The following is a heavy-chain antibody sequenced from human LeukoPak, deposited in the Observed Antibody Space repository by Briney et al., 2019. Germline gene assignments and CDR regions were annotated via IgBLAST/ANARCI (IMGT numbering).Heavy chain of an antibody. V-gene: IGHV4-34*01. Sequence: SETLSLTCAVYGGSFGGYYWSWIRQPPGKGLEWIGEINHSGSTNYNPSLKSRVTISVDTSKNQFSLNLTSVTAADTAIYYCAGARQWPSFDFWGQGTLVTVSS. J-gene: IGHJ4*02. CDR3: AGARQWPSFDF. CDR2: INHSGST. D-gene: IGHD6-19*01. CDR1: GGSFGGYY.